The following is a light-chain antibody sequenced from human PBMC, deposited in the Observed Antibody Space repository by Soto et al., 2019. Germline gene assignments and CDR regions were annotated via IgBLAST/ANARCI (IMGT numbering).Light chain of an antibody. CDR3: QTWETGSVI. V-gene: IGLV4-69*01. CDR1: SGHSSNA. CDR2: VNNDGSH. Sequence: QSVLTQSPPASASLGASVKLTCTLSSGHSSNAIAWHQQLPQKGPRYLMKVNNDGSHTKGAGIPDRFSGSSSGAERYLIISSLQSDDEADYYCQTWETGSVIFGGGTKLTVL. J-gene: IGLJ2*01.